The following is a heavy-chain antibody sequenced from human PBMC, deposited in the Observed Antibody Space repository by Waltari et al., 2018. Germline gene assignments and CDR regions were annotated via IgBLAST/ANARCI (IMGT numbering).Heavy chain of an antibody. V-gene: IGHV3-23*04. CDR3: AGSVRAGADAFDV. D-gene: IGHD6-19*01. Sequence: EEQLVESGGGLVQPWGSLRLSCVASGFTFSAFPLSWVRQAPGKGLELISCISQIATNTAYADSVKGRFTGSRDNSKNTVYLQMNRLADDDTAIYFCAGSVRAGADAFDVWGQGTVVTVSS. J-gene: IGHJ3*01. CDR2: ISQIATNT. CDR1: GFTFSAFP.